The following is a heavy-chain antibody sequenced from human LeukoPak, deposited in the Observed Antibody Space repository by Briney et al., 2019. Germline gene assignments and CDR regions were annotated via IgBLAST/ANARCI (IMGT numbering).Heavy chain of an antibody. Sequence: GGSLRLSFAASGFTFSSYAMSWVRQAPGKGLEWGSAISGSGGSTYYADSVKGRFTISRDNSKNTLYLQMNSLRAEDTAVYYCAKAAYGSGSYSPFFDYWGQGTLVTVSS. CDR1: GFTFSSYA. V-gene: IGHV3-23*01. CDR3: AKAAYGSGSYSPFFDY. J-gene: IGHJ4*02. D-gene: IGHD3-10*01. CDR2: ISGSGGST.